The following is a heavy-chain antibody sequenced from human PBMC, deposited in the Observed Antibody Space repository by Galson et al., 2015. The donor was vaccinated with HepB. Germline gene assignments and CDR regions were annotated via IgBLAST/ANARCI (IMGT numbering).Heavy chain of an antibody. CDR3: VKGADSNDDRYDY. Sequence: SLRLSCAASGFIFRNYAMTWVRQAPGTGLEWVSGMSDTGVNTYYADAVEDRFTISRDNSKKMLYLHMSGLRVEDTATYFCVKGADSNDDRYDYWGQGTLVTVSS. J-gene: IGHJ4*02. D-gene: IGHD1-1*01. V-gene: IGHV3-23*01. CDR1: GFIFRNYA. CDR2: MSDTGVNT.